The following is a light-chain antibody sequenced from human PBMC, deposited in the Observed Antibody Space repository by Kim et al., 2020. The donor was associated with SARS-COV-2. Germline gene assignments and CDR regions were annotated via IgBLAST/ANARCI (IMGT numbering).Light chain of an antibody. CDR2: DVS. J-gene: IGLJ7*01. V-gene: IGLV2-14*03. Sequence: QSALTQPASVSGSPGQSITISCTGTSSDVGGYNYVSWYQQHPGKAPKLMIYDVSSRPSGVSNRFSGFKSGNTASLTISGLQAEDEADYYCSSYTSSSTLGVFGGGTQLTVL. CDR1: SSDVGGYNY. CDR3: SSYTSSSTLGV.